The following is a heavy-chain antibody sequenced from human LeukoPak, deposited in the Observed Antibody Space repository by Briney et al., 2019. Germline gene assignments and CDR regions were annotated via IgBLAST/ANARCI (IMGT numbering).Heavy chain of an antibody. J-gene: IGHJ4*02. CDR1: GFTFNNYN. V-gene: IGHV3-21*01. Sequence: GGSLRLSCAASGFTFNNYNTNWVRQAPGKGLEWVSSISSGTNYIFQADSVKGRFTISRDSARNSLSLQMNSLRADDTAVYYCARSAGGNYFDYWDQGTLVTVSS. CDR3: ARSAGGNYFDY. D-gene: IGHD2-8*02. CDR2: ISSGTNYI.